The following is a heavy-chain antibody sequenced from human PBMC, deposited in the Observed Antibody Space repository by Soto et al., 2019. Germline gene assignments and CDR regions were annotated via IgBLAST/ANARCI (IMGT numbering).Heavy chain of an antibody. D-gene: IGHD3-22*01. CDR1: GFTFGDCA. CDR2: IRSKAYGGTT. V-gene: IGHV3-49*04. Sequence: PGGSLKLTCTASGFTFGDCAMSWVRQAPGKGLEWVGFIRSKAYGGTTEYAASVKSRFTISRDDSKSIAYLQMNSLKTEDTAVFYCTSTAGYYDSSGYYSGFYYYGMDVWGRGTTVTVSS. J-gene: IGHJ6*02. CDR3: TSTAGYYDSSGYYSGFYYYGMDV.